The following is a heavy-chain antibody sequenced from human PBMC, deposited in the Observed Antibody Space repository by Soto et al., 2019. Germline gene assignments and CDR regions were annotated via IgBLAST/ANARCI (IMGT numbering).Heavy chain of an antibody. CDR1: GFTFSSYS. V-gene: IGHV3-21*01. CDR3: ARDRVPAAIADGFDI. J-gene: IGHJ3*02. CDR2: ITSSSSYI. Sequence: EVQLVESGGGLVKPGGSLRLSCAASGFTFSSYSMNWVRQAPGKGLEWVSSITSSSSYIYYADSVKGRFTISRDNAKNSLYLQMNSLRAEDTAVYYCARDRVPAAIADGFDIWGQGTMVTVSS. D-gene: IGHD2-2*01.